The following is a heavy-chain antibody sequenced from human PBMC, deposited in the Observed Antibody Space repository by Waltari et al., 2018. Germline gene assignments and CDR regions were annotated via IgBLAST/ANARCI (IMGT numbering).Heavy chain of an antibody. CDR1: GFPFSSYG. D-gene: IGHD6-6*01. CDR2: IWYDGSNK. CDR3: ARDASAWGMDV. V-gene: IGHV3-33*01. Sequence: QVQLVESGGGVVQPGRSLRLSCAASGFPFSSYGMHWVRQAPGKGLECVAVIWYDGSNKYYADSVKGRFTISRDNSKNTLYLQMNSLRAEDTAVYYCARDASAWGMDVWGQGTTVTVSS. J-gene: IGHJ6*02.